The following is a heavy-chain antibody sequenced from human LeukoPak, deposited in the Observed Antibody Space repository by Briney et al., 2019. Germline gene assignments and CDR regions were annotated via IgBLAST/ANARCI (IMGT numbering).Heavy chain of an antibody. CDR2: INPNSGGT. J-gene: IGHJ4*02. V-gene: IGHV1-2*02. CDR3: ARYSGYSGYDSFDY. CDR1: GYTFTGYY. D-gene: IGHD5-12*01. Sequence: GASVKVSCKASGYTFTGYYMHWVRQAPGQGLEWMGWINPNSGGTNYAQKFQGRVTMTRDTSISTAYMELSRLRSDDTAVYYCARYSGYSGYDSFDYWGQGTLVTVSS.